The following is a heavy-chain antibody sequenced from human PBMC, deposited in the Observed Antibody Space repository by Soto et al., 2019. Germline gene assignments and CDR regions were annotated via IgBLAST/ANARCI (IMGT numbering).Heavy chain of an antibody. CDR2: INHSEST. V-gene: IGHV4-34*01. CDR1: GGSFSGYY. Sequence: QVQLQQWSAGLLKPSETLSLTCAVYGGSFSGYYWSWIRQPPGKGLEWIGEINHSESTKYNPSLKSRVTISVDTSKNQFSLKLSSVTAADTAVYYCARGTALIFGNFDYWGQGTLVIVSS. CDR3: ARGTALIFGNFDY. J-gene: IGHJ4*02. D-gene: IGHD3-3*01.